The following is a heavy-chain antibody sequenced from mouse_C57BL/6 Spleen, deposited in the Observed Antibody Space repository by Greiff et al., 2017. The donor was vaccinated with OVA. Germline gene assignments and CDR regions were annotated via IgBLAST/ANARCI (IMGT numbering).Heavy chain of an antibody. CDR1: GYAFSSYW. D-gene: IGHD4-1*01. CDR2: IYPGDGDT. J-gene: IGHJ4*01. CDR3: ARKGDGLTGTYAMDY. V-gene: IGHV1-80*01. Sequence: QVQLKESGAELVKPGASVKISCKASGYAFSSYWMNWVKQRPGKGLEWIGQIYPGDGDTNYNGKFKGKATLTADKSSSTAYMQLSSLTSEDSAVYFCARKGDGLTGTYAMDYWGQGTSVTVSS.